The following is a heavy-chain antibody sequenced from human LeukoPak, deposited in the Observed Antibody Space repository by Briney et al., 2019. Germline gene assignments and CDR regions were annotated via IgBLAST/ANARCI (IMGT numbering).Heavy chain of an antibody. J-gene: IGHJ4*02. CDR1: GGSISSGDYY. D-gene: IGHD5-18*01. V-gene: IGHV4-30-4*01. Sequence: PSETLSLTCTVSGGSISSGDYYWSWIRQPPGKGLERIGYIYYSGSTYYNPSLKSRVTISVDTSKNQFSLKLSSVTAADTAVYYCARGDTAMVTRPYFDYWGQGTLVTVSS. CDR2: IYYSGST. CDR3: ARGDTAMVTRPYFDY.